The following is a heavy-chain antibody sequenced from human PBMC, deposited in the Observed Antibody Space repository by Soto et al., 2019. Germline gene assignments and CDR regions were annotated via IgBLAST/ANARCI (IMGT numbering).Heavy chain of an antibody. V-gene: IGHV1-69*02. Sequence: ASVKVSCKASGGTFSSYTISWVRQAPGQGLEWMGRIIPILGIANYAQKFQGRVTITADKSTSTAYMELSSLRSEDTAVYYCARVARPSYCSSTSCKDYYYYMDVWGKGTTVTVSS. J-gene: IGHJ6*03. D-gene: IGHD2-2*01. CDR2: IIPILGIA. CDR3: ARVARPSYCSSTSCKDYYYYMDV. CDR1: GGTFSSYT.